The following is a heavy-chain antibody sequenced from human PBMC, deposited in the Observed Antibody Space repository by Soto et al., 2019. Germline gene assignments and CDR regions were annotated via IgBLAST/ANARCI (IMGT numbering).Heavy chain of an antibody. Sequence: GGSLRLSCAASGFTFSSYAMNWVRQAQGKGLEWVSDISSSGGSGGSTHYAESVKGRFTISRDNSKNTLYLQRNSLRAEDTAVYYGAKDWRMDVLGQGTTVTVSS. V-gene: IGHV3-23*01. CDR1: GFTFSSYA. J-gene: IGHJ6*01. CDR3: AKDWRMDV. CDR2: ISSSGGSGGST.